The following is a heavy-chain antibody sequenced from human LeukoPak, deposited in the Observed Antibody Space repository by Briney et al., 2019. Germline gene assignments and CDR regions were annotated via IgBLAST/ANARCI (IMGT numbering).Heavy chain of an antibody. Sequence: AGGSLRLSCAASGFSFDDYGMSWVRQAPGKGLEWVSGIWWNGGSTGYADSVKGRFTISRDNAKNSMYLQMNNLRAEDTAFYYCARDSLRTKRAFDIWGQGTMVSVSS. V-gene: IGHV3-20*04. CDR3: ARDSLRTKRAFDI. CDR2: IWWNGGST. J-gene: IGHJ3*02. CDR1: GFSFDDYG. D-gene: IGHD1-14*01.